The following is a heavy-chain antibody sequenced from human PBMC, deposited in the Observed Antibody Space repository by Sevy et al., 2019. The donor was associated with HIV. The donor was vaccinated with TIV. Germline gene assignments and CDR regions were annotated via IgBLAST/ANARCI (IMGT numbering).Heavy chain of an antibody. V-gene: IGHV3-21*05. CDR3: ARSYGSGSWEAFDI. Sequence: GGSLRLSCVASGFTFSIYEMNWVRQAPGQGLEWVSYISSSSNYIYYADSLKGRFTISRDNAKNSVYLQMNSLRAEDTAVYYCARSYGSGSWEAFDIWGQGTMVTVSS. CDR2: ISSSSNYI. J-gene: IGHJ3*02. D-gene: IGHD3-10*01. CDR1: GFTFSIYE.